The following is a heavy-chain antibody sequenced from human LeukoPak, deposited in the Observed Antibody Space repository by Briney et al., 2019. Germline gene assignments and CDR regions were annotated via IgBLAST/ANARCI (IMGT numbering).Heavy chain of an antibody. CDR1: GFTISSYA. CDR3: AKTPVASSGSYYNWFDP. Sequence: GGSLRLSCAASGFTISSYAMSWVRQAPGKGLEWVSAISGSGGSTYYADSVKGRFTISRDNSKNTLYLQMNSLRAEDTAVYYCAKTPVASSGSYYNWFDPWGQGTLVTVSS. D-gene: IGHD1-26*01. V-gene: IGHV3-23*01. CDR2: ISGSGGST. J-gene: IGHJ5*02.